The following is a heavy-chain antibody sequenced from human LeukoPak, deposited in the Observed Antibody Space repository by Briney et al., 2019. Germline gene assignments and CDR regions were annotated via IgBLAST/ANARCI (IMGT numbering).Heavy chain of an antibody. CDR3: ARIPDSSGYYYDY. Sequence: PSETLSLTCTVSGGSIRSSSYYWGWIRQPPGKGLEWIGSIHYSGSTDYNPSLKSRVTISVDTSKNQFSLKLSSVTAADTAVYYCARIPDSSGYYYDYWGQGTLVTVSS. J-gene: IGHJ4*02. CDR1: GGSIRSSSYY. D-gene: IGHD3-22*01. CDR2: IHYSGST. V-gene: IGHV4-39*07.